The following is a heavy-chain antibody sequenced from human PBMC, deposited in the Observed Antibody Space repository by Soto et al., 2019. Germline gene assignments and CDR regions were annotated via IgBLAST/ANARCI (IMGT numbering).Heavy chain of an antibody. Sequence: SLRLSCAASGFTFDDYAMHWVRQAPGKGLEWVSGISWNSGSIGYADSVKGRFTISRDNAKNSLYLQMNSLRAEDTALYYCAKDIIPYCSSTSCYGGAFDIWGQGTMVTVSS. CDR2: ISWNSGSI. CDR3: AKDIIPYCSSTSCYGGAFDI. CDR1: GFTFDDYA. J-gene: IGHJ3*02. V-gene: IGHV3-9*01. D-gene: IGHD2-2*01.